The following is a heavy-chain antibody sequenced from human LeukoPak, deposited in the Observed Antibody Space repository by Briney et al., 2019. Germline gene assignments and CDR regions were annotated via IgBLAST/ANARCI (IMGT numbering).Heavy chain of an antibody. J-gene: IGHJ4*02. CDR2: IDWNGGTT. D-gene: IGHD1-26*01. Sequence: GGSLRLSCAASGFTFDDYGMSWVRQAPGKGLEWVSGIDWNGGTTGYVDSVKGRFTISRDNAKNSLYLQMNSLRAEDTALYYCARDLGGAKDSWGQGTLVTVSS. CDR3: ARDLGGAKDS. V-gene: IGHV3-20*04. CDR1: GFTFDDYG.